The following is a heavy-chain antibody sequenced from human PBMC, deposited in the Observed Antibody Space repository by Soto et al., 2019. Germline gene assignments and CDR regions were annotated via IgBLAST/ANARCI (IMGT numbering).Heavy chain of an antibody. J-gene: IGHJ6*02. Sequence: GASVKVSCKASGYTFTNFGISWVRQAPGQGLEWMGWISAYNGNTKYAQKFQGRVTITRDTSASTAYMELSSLRSEDTAVYYCARVRYCISTSCSGHYGMDVWGQGTTVTVSS. CDR1: GYTFTNFG. CDR2: ISAYNGNT. CDR3: ARVRYCISTSCSGHYGMDV. D-gene: IGHD2-2*01. V-gene: IGHV1-18*01.